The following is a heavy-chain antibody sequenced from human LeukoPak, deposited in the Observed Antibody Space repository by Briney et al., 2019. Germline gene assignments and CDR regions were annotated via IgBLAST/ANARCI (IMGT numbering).Heavy chain of an antibody. CDR2: IYYSGST. Sequence: PSETLSLTCTVSGGSISSYYWSWIRQPPGKGLEWIGYIYYSGSTNYNPSLKSRVTISVDTSKNQFSLKLSSVTAADTAVYYCARGIPGTREPFYYWGQGTLVTVSS. CDR1: GGSISSYY. CDR3: ARGIPGTREPFYY. V-gene: IGHV4-59*01. D-gene: IGHD1-7*01. J-gene: IGHJ4*02.